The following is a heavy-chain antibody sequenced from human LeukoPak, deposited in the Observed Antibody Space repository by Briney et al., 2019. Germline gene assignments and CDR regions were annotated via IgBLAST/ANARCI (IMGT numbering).Heavy chain of an antibody. Sequence: SETLSLACAVYGGSFSGYYWSWIRQPPGKGLEWIGEINHSGSTNYNPSLKSRVTISVDTSKNQFSLKLSSVTAADTAVYYCARGRVVTAILDYWGQGTLVTVSS. J-gene: IGHJ4*02. V-gene: IGHV4-34*01. CDR1: GGSFSGYY. CDR3: ARGRVVTAILDY. CDR2: INHSGST. D-gene: IGHD2-21*02.